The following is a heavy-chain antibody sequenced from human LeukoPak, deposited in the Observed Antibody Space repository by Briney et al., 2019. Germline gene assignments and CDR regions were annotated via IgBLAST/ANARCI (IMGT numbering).Heavy chain of an antibody. V-gene: IGHV3-21*05. D-gene: IGHD1-26*01. CDR2: ISPDSTQI. Sequence: PGGSLRLSCAASGFTFSGYTMNWVRQAPGKGLEWVSYISPDSTQIYYADSVKGRFTISRDNAKNSLCLQMNSLRAEDTAVYYCASGMRVGPNIWGRGTLVTVSS. CDR1: GFTFSGYT. J-gene: IGHJ4*02. CDR3: ASGMRVGPNI.